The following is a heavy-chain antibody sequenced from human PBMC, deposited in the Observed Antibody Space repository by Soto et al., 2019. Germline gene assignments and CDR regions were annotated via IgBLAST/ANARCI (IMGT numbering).Heavy chain of an antibody. D-gene: IGHD3-22*01. CDR3: ARSYYYDSSAHPETAFDI. CDR1: GYTFTSYG. V-gene: IGHV1-18*01. J-gene: IGHJ3*02. Sequence: ASVKVSCKASGYTFTSYGISWVRQAPGQGLEWMGWISAYNGNTNYAQKLQGRVTMTTDTSTSTAYMELRSLRSDDTAVYYCARSYYYDSSAHPETAFDIWGQGTMVT. CDR2: ISAYNGNT.